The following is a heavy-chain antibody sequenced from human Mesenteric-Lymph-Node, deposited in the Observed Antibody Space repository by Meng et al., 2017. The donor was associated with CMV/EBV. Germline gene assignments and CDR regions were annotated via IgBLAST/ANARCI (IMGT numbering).Heavy chain of an antibody. CDR2: INPNSGGT. D-gene: IGHD6-19*01. CDR1: GYTFTGYY. J-gene: IGHJ4*02. CDR3: AREVGAIAVAGSDY. Sequence: ASVKVSCKASGYTFTGYYMHWVRQAPGQGLEWMGWINPNSGGTNYAQKFQGRVTMTRDTSISTAYMELSRLRSDDTAVYYCAREVGAIAVAGSDYWGQGTLVTVSS. V-gene: IGHV1-2*02.